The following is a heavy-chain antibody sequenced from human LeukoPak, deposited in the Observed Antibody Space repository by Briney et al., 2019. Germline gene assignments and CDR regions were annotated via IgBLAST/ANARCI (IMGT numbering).Heavy chain of an antibody. CDR1: GYRFTSYW. CDR2: IYPGDSDT. CDR3: ARQVYDILTGSHGAFDI. Sequence: GESLKISCKGSGYRFTSYWIGWVRQMPGKGLEWMGIIYPGDSDTRYSPSFQGQVTISADNSISTAYVQWSSLKASDTAMYYCARQVYDILTGSHGAFDIWGQGTMVTVSS. V-gene: IGHV5-51*01. D-gene: IGHD3-9*01. J-gene: IGHJ3*02.